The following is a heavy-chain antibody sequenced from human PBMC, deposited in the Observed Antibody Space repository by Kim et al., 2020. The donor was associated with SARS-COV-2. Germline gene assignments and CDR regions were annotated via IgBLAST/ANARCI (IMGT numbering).Heavy chain of an antibody. CDR3: ARVARITIFGVADRHWYFDL. J-gene: IGHJ2*01. Sequence: GGSLRLSCAASGFTFSSYAMHWVRQAPGKGLEWVAVISYDGSNKYYADSVKGRFTISRDNSKNTLYLQMNSLRAEDTAVYYCARVARITIFGVADRHWYFDLWGRGTLVTVSS. D-gene: IGHD3-3*01. CDR2: ISYDGSNK. CDR1: GFTFSSYA. V-gene: IGHV3-30-3*01.